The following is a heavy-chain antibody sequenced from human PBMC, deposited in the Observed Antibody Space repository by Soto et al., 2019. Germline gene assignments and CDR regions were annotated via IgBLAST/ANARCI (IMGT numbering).Heavy chain of an antibody. J-gene: IGHJ6*03. CDR2: VYYSGNT. CDR1: GGSISPYY. Sequence: QVQLQESGPGLVKPSETLSLTCTVSGGSISPYYWSWIRQPPGKGLEWIGYVYYSGNTNYNPSLESRVTISVDTSTNRFSLNLTSATAAGTAVYYCAQKGAAASYAHYYLDVWGRGTAVTVSS. V-gene: IGHV4-59*01. D-gene: IGHD6-13*01. CDR3: AQKGAAASYAHYYLDV.